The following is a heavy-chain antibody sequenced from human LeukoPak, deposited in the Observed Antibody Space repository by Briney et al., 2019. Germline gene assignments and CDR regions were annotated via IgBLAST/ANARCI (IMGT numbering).Heavy chain of an antibody. D-gene: IGHD6-19*01. Sequence: PGGSLRLSCAASGFSVSSNYMSWVRQAPGKGLEWVSVIYSGGSTYYADSVMGRFTISRDNSKNTLYLQMNSLRAEDTAVYYCARNSGSGCFDYWGQGTLVTVSS. CDR1: GFSVSSNY. J-gene: IGHJ4*02. V-gene: IGHV3-53*01. CDR3: ARNSGSGCFDY. CDR2: IYSGGST.